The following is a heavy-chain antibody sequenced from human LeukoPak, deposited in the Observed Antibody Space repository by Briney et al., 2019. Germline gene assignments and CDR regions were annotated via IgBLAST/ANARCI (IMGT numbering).Heavy chain of an antibody. CDR2: IKQDGSEK. CDR3: ASMKGSGTYSSFDF. J-gene: IGHJ4*02. Sequence: PGGSLRLSCAASGFTFSNYWMSWVRQAPGKGLEWVANIKQDGSEKYYIDSVKGRFTISRDNAKNSLYLQMNSLRAEEAAVYYCASMKGSGTYSSFDFWGQGTLVTVSS. V-gene: IGHV3-7*01. D-gene: IGHD3-10*01. CDR1: GFTFSNYW.